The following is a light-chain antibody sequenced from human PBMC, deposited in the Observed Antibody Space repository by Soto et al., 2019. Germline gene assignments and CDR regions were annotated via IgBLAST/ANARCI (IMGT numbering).Light chain of an antibody. Sequence: QSALTQSASVSGSPGQSITISCTGTSSDVGGYNYVSWYQQHPGKAPKLIIYDVSNRPSGVSTRFSGSKSGNTASLTISGLQAEDEADYSCSSYTRTNSWVFGGGTQLTVL. V-gene: IGLV2-14*01. CDR3: SSYTRTNSWV. CDR2: DVS. J-gene: IGLJ3*02. CDR1: SSDVGGYNY.